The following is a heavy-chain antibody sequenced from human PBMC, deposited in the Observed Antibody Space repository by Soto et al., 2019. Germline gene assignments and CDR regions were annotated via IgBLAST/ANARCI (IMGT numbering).Heavy chain of an antibody. Sequence: ASVKVSCKASGYPFSDNQIHWLRRAPGQGLEWMGRINPKSDDTNYAQKFQGRVTMTRDTSIDTAYLELTGLTSDDTATYYCARKRSLDYIRWGLDPWGQGTLVTVSA. CDR1: GYPFSDNQ. J-gene: IGHJ5*02. D-gene: IGHD4-4*01. V-gene: IGHV1-2*02. CDR2: INPKSDDT. CDR3: ARKRSLDYIRWGLDP.